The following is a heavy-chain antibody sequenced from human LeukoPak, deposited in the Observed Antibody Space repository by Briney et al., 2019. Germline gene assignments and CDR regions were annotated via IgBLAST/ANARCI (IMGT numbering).Heavy chain of an antibody. CDR3: ARDRPNYYGANGHYYRRDGDY. J-gene: IGHJ4*02. D-gene: IGHD3-22*01. V-gene: IGHV3-23*01. CDR2: VTSSGETT. CDR1: GFTFSIYA. Sequence: GGSLRLSCAASGFTFSIYAMSWVRQAPGKGLEWVSSVTSSGETTYYAGSVKGQFTISRDNSKNTVYLQMNSLRAEDTAVYYCARDRPNYYGANGHYYRRDGDYWGQGTLVTVSS.